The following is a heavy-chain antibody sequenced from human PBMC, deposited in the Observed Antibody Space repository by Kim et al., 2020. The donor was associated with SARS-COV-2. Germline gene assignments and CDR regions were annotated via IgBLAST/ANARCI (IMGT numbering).Heavy chain of an antibody. Sequence: GGSLRLSCVASAINFRNYGMHWVRQAPGKGLEWVGVILYDGSNQYYADSVKGRFTISRDNPKNTLYLQISSLRVDDTAVYYCAKASMAVAGSHYFDPWGQGTLVTVSS. CDR2: ILYDGSNQ. D-gene: IGHD6-19*01. CDR3: AKASMAVAGSHYFDP. V-gene: IGHV3-30*18. CDR1: AINFRNYG. J-gene: IGHJ5*02.